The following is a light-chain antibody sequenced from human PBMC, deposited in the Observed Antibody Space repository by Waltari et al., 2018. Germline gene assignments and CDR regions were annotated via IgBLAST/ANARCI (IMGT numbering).Light chain of an antibody. CDR3: YSFAGYTTFYV. J-gene: IGLJ1*01. CDR1: RRDAGASHG. CDR2: DVS. Sequence: QSALAQPASVSGSPGPPIAFSCTGTRRDAGASHGRASYQQHPGQAPKVIIYDVSKRPSGISSRFSGSKSDNTASLTISGLQAEDEADYFCYSFAGYTTFYVFGSGTKVTVL. V-gene: IGLV2-23*02.